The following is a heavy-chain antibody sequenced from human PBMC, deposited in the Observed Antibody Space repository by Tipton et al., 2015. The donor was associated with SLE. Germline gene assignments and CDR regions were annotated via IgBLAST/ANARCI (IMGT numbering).Heavy chain of an antibody. CDR2: INSDGSST. CDR3: ASVRGYSSSFNLFFYAGMDV. CDR1: GLTFSTYW. J-gene: IGHJ6*02. Sequence: GSLRLSCAASGLTFSTYWMHWVRQAPGKGLVWVSRINSDGSSTSYADSVKGRFTISRDNAKNMLYLQMNSLRAVDTSVYYCASVRGYSSSFNLFFYAGMDVWCQGSTVTVSS. D-gene: IGHD6-6*01. V-gene: IGHV3-74*01.